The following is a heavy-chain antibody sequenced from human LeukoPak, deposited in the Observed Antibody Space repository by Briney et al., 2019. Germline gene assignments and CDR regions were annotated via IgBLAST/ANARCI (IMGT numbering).Heavy chain of an antibody. J-gene: IGHJ4*02. V-gene: IGHV3-21*01. CDR3: GRSAPPIYFDY. CDR2: ISSSSYI. Sequence: GGSLRLSCAASGFTFSSYSMNSVRQAPGKGLEWVSSISSSSYIYYADSVKGRFTISRDNAKNSLYLQMNSLRAEDTAVYYCGRSAPPIYFDYWGQGTLVTVSS. CDR1: GFTFSSYS.